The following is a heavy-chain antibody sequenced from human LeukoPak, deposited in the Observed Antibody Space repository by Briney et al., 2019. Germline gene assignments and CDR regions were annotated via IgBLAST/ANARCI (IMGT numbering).Heavy chain of an antibody. CDR3: ARAARGGPFDY. Sequence: GGSPRLSCAASGFTVSSNYMSWVRQAPGKGLEWVSVIYSGGSTYYADSVKGRFTISRDNSKNTLYLQMNSLRAEDTAVYYCARAARGGPFDYWGQGTLVTVSS. CDR1: GFTVSSNY. CDR2: IYSGGST. D-gene: IGHD2-15*01. J-gene: IGHJ4*02. V-gene: IGHV3-53*01.